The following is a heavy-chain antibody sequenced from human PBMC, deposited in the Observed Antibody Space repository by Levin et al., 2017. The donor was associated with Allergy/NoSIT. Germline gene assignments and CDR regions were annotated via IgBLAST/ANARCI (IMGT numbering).Heavy chain of an antibody. V-gene: IGHV1-18*01. D-gene: IGHD3-10*01. Sequence: ASVKVSCKASGYTFTSYGISWVRQAPGQGLEWMGWISAYNGNTNYAQKLQGRVTMTTDTSTSTAYMELRSLRSDDTAVYYCARVAGEGVGYYGSGSYPLDYWGQGTLVTVSS. CDR1: GYTFTSYG. CDR2: ISAYNGNT. CDR3: ARVAGEGVGYYGSGSYPLDY. J-gene: IGHJ4*02.